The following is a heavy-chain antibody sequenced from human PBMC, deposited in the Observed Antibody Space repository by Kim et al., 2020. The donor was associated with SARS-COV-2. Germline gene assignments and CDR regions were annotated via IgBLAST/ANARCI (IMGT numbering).Heavy chain of an antibody. J-gene: IGHJ4*02. CDR2: TYYRSKWYN. V-gene: IGHV6-1*01. CDR3: ARGLGDIRWSTTASLFFDY. D-gene: IGHD4-17*01. CDR1: GDSVSSNSAA. Sequence: SQTLSLTCAISGDSVSSNSAAWNWLRQSPSRGLEWLGRTYYRSKWYNDYAVSVKSRITINPDTSKNQFSLQLNSVTPEDTAVYYCARGLGDIRWSTTASLFFDYWGQGTLVTVSS.